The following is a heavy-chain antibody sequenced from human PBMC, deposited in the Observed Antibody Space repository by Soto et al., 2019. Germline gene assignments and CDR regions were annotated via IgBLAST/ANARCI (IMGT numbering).Heavy chain of an antibody. V-gene: IGHV3-21*01. CDR3: ARDHGYYGSGIFAFDI. J-gene: IGHJ3*02. Sequence: EVQLVESGGGLVKPGGSLRLSCAASGFTFSSYSMNWVRQAPGKGLEWVSSISSSSSYIYYADSVKGRFTISRDNAKNSLYLQMNSLRAEDTAVYYCARDHGYYGSGIFAFDIWGQGTMVTVSS. D-gene: IGHD3-10*01. CDR1: GFTFSSYS. CDR2: ISSSSSYI.